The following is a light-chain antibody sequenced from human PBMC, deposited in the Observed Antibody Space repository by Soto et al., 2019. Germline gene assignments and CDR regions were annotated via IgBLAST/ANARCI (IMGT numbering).Light chain of an antibody. Sequence: EIVLTQSPGTLSLSPGERATLSCRASQTISSNYLAWYQQKPGQAPRLLIYIASNRATGIPDRFSGSGSGTDFTLTISRLEPEDFAVYYCQHYRRSPPITFGQGTRLEI. V-gene: IGKV3-20*01. CDR1: QTISSNY. CDR3: QHYRRSPPIT. CDR2: IAS. J-gene: IGKJ5*01.